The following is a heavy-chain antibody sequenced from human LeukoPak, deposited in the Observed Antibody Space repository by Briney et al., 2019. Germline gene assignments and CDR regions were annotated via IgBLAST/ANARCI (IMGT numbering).Heavy chain of an antibody. V-gene: IGHV4-34*01. CDR1: GASLSGFF. J-gene: IGHJ3*02. Sequence: SETLSPTCGVSGASLSGFFWSWVRQSPGEGLEWIGDIRHGGVTTYNPSLMGRVTITTDTSKNQFSLMLTSVTAADTGVYYCARGPNYYGDYIRSFPDAFHIWGRGTVVSVSS. D-gene: IGHD4-17*01. CDR3: ARGPNYYGDYIRSFPDAFHI. CDR2: IRHGGVT.